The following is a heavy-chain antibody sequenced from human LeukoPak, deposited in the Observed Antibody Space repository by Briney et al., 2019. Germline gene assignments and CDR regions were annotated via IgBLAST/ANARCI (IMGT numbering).Heavy chain of an antibody. J-gene: IGHJ4*02. CDR1: GGSISGYY. Sequence: SETLSLTCTVSGGSISGYYWSWIRQPPGKGLEWIGYIYYSGSTNYNPSLKSRVTISVDTSKNQLSLKLSSVTAADTAVYYCARFQSQYCSSTSCYQGLDYWGQGTLVTVSS. CDR3: ARFQSQYCSSTSCYQGLDY. CDR2: IYYSGST. D-gene: IGHD2-2*01. V-gene: IGHV4-59*01.